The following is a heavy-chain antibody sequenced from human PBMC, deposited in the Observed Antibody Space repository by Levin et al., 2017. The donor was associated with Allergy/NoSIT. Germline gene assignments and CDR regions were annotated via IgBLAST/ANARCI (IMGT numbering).Heavy chain of an antibody. CDR3: AADPGLGRSSWGY. D-gene: IGHD6-13*01. Sequence: AASVKVSCKASGFTFTSSAVQWVRQARGQRLEWIGWIVVGSGNTNYAQKFQERVTITRDMSTSTAYMELSSLRSEDTAVYYCAADPGLGRSSWGYWGQGTLVTVSS. CDR1: GFTFTSSA. CDR2: IVVGSGNT. V-gene: IGHV1-58*01. J-gene: IGHJ4*02.